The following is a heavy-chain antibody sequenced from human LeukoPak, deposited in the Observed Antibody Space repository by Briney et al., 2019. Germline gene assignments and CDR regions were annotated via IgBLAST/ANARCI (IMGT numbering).Heavy chain of an antibody. CDR1: GGSISSSSYY. J-gene: IGHJ6*03. D-gene: IGHD5-18*01. V-gene: IGHV4-39*07. Sequence: PSETLSLTCTVSGGSISSSSYYWGWIRQSPGKGLEWIGTIYYSGTTYYNPSLKSRVTISVDTSKNQFSLKLSSVTAADTAVYYCARESTAMVPYYYYYMDVWGKGTTVTVSS. CDR3: ARESTAMVPYYYYYMDV. CDR2: IYYSGTT.